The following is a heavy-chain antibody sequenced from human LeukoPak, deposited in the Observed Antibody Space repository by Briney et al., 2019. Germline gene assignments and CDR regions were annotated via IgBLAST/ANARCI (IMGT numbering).Heavy chain of an antibody. CDR3: AKVLGYYYDSSGFPEDY. CDR1: GFTFSSYA. V-gene: IGHV3-23*01. J-gene: IGHJ4*02. CDR2: ISGSGGST. D-gene: IGHD3-22*01. Sequence: GGSLRLSCAASGFTFSSYAMSWVRQAPGKGLEWVSAISGSGGSTYYADSVKGRFTISRDNSENTLYLQMNSLRAEDTAVYYCAKVLGYYYDSSGFPEDYWGQGTLVTVSS.